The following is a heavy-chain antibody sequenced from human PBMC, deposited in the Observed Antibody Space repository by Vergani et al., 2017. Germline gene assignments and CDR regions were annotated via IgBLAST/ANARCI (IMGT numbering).Heavy chain of an antibody. CDR3: ARDYYGSAEFDY. Sequence: VQLQESGPGLVKPSGTLSLTCAVSGDSISSSNWWSWVRQPPGKGLVWVSRINSDGSSTSYADSVKGRFTISRDNAKNTLYLQMNSLRAEDTAVYYCARDYYGSAEFDYWGQGTLVTVSS. J-gene: IGHJ4*02. V-gene: IGHV3-74*01. CDR1: GDSISSSNW. CDR2: INSDGSST. D-gene: IGHD3-10*01.